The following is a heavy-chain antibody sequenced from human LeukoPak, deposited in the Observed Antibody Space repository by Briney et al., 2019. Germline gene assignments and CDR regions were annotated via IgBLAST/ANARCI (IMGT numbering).Heavy chain of an antibody. J-gene: IGHJ5*02. D-gene: IGHD6-13*01. V-gene: IGHV1-2*02. CDR2: INPNSGGT. CDR1: GYTFTGYY. CDR3: AREEGIAAAGTGGWFDP. Sequence: GASVKVSCKASGYTFTGYYMHWVRQAPGQGLEWMGWINPNSGGTNYAQKLQGRVTMTRDTSISTAYMELSRLRSDDTAVYYCAREEGIAAAGTGGWFDPWGQGTLVTVSS.